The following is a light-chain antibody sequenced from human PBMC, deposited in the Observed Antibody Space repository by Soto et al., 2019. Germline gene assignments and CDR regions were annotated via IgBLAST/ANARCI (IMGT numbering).Light chain of an antibody. V-gene: IGLV7-43*01. CDR3: LLYYGGAHV. CDR2: STS. Sequence: QAVVTQEPSLTVSPGGTVTLTCASSTGAVTSGYYPNWFQQKPGQAPRALIYSTSNKYSWTPARFSGSLLGGKAALTLSGVQPEDEAEYYCLLYYGGAHVFGTGTKLTVL. J-gene: IGLJ1*01. CDR1: TGAVTSGYY.